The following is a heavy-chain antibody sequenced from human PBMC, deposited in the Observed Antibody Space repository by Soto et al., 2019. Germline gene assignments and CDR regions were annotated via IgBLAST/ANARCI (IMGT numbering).Heavy chain of an antibody. CDR3: AKPPDYNWNDY. D-gene: IGHD1-20*01. CDR1: GGSISSGGYY. CDR2: VSGSGGST. V-gene: IGHV3-23*01. Sequence: ETLSLTCNVSGGSISSGGYYWTWIRQHPGKGLEWISAVSGSGGSTYYADSVKGRFTISRDNSKDTLYLQMNNLRAEDTAVYYCAKPPDYNWNDYWGQGTLVTVS. J-gene: IGHJ4*02.